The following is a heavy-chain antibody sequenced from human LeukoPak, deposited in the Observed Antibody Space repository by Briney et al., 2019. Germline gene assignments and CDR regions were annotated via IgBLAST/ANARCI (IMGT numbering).Heavy chain of an antibody. V-gene: IGHV1-18*04. D-gene: IGHD5-18*01. CDR2: ISAYNGNT. CDR3: ARGSPRGYSYGFDAFDI. Sequence: GASVKVSCKASGYTFTGYYMHWVRQAPGQGLEWMGWISAYNGNTNYAQKLQGRVTMTTDTSTSTAYMELRSLRSDDTAVYYCARGSPRGYSYGFDAFDIWGQGTMVTVSS. CDR1: GYTFTGYY. J-gene: IGHJ3*02.